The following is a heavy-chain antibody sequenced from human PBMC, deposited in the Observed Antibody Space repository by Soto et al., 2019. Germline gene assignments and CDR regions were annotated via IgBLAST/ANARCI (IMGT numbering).Heavy chain of an antibody. J-gene: IGHJ3*02. CDR3: ARGGSNDWQVALDI. CDR2: INHSGDS. V-gene: IGHV4-34*01. D-gene: IGHD3-9*01. CDR1: GGSFSTYY. Sequence: QLQQWGAGLLKPSETLSLTCVISGGSFSTYYYNWIRQSPGKGLEWIGEINHSGDSNYSPSLKSRVTMSLDTSRNQFSLKLTSVTAADTAVYYCARGGSNDWQVALDIWGQGTMVTVSS.